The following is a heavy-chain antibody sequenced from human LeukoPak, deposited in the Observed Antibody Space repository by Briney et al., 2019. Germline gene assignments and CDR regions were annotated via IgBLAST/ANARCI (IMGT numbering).Heavy chain of an antibody. J-gene: IGHJ4*02. Sequence: GGSLRLSCAASGITVSSSYMSWVRQAPGKGLEWVSVIYSGYNTHYADSVKGRFTISRDNSKNTLYLQMNSLRAEDTAVYYCARGGLVLRYFDWLPPMDYFDYWGQGTLVTVSS. V-gene: IGHV3-66*01. CDR2: IYSGYNT. CDR1: GITVSSSY. CDR3: ARGGLVLRYFDWLPPMDYFDY. D-gene: IGHD3-9*01.